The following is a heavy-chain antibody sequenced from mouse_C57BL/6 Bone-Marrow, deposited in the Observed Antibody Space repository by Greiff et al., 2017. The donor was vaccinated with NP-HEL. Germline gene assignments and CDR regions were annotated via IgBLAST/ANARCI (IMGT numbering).Heavy chain of an antibody. V-gene: IGHV5-9*01. CDR1: GFTFSSYT. D-gene: IGHD2-5*01. J-gene: IGHJ2*01. CDR2: ISGGGGNT. CDR3: AKRRGSNYVDYFDY. Sequence: EVMLVESGGGLVKPGGSLKLSCSASGFTFSSYTMSWVRQTPEKRLEWVATISGGGGNTYYPDSVKGRFTISRDNAKNTLYLQMSSLRSEDTALYYCAKRRGSNYVDYFDYWGQGTTLTVSS.